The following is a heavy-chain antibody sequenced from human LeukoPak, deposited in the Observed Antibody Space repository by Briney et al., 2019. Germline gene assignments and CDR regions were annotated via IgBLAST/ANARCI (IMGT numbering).Heavy chain of an antibody. CDR2: MYTSGSGRT. V-gene: IGHV4-4*07. CDR1: GDSISSYY. D-gene: IGHD3-10*01. Sequence: PSETLSLTCTVSGDSISSYYWSWIRQPAGKGLEWIGRMYTSGSGRTNYNPSLKSRVTMSVDTSKNQFSLQLRSMTTADTAVYYCARDQYYYGSGTPFDPWGQGTLVTVSS. J-gene: IGHJ5*02. CDR3: ARDQYYYGSGTPFDP.